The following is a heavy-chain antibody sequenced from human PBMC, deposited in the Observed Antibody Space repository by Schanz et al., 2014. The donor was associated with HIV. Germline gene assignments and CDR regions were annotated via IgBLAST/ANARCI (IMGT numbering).Heavy chain of an antibody. D-gene: IGHD3-9*01. CDR2: ISFDGATT. Sequence: QVQLVESGGGVVQPGASLRVSCAASGFTFRRHGMHWVRQAPGKGLEWVALISFDGATTSYVDSVKGRFTISRDNVKNSLYLQMNSLRGEDTALYYCAKDAARIYYDILTGPFDSWGQGTLVTVSS. J-gene: IGHJ4*02. CDR3: AKDAARIYYDILTGPFDS. CDR1: GFTFRRHG. V-gene: IGHV3-30*18.